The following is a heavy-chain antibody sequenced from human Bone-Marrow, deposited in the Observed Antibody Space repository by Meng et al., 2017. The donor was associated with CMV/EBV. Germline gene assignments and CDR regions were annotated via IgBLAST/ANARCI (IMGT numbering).Heavy chain of an antibody. D-gene: IGHD3-22*01. CDR1: GGTLSSYT. CDR3: AGDLRQYYVSSGYCYDYGPDV. V-gene: IGHV1-18*01. CDR2: ISAYNGNT. J-gene: IGHJ6*02. Sequence: ASGKVSCKASGGTLSSYTISWVRQAPGQGLEWMGWISAYNGNTNYAQKLQGRVTMTTDTSTSTAYMELRSLRSDDTAVYYCAGDLRQYYVSSGYCYDYGPDVWGQGTTVTVSS.